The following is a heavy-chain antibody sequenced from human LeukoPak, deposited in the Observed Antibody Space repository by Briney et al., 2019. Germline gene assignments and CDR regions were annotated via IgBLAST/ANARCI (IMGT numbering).Heavy chain of an antibody. J-gene: IGHJ4*02. Sequence: GASVKVSCKASGYTFTGYYMHWVRQAPGQGLEWMGWINPNSGGTNYAQKFQGRVTMTRDMSTSTVYMELSSLRSEDTAVYYCARAEAYYDILTGYYTPYYFDYWGQGTLVTVSS. CDR2: INPNSGGT. CDR3: ARAEAYYDILTGYYTPYYFDY. V-gene: IGHV1-2*02. CDR1: GYTFTGYY. D-gene: IGHD3-9*01.